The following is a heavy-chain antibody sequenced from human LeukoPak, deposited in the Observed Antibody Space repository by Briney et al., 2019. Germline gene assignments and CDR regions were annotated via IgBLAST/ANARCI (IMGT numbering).Heavy chain of an antibody. V-gene: IGHV3-30*18. CDR3: AKDRSTVGYTYGLDY. CDR1: GFNFNKYD. CDR2: ISRDGINK. Sequence: GMPLRLSCAASGFNFNKYDMHWVRQAPGKGLEWVAVISRDGINKYYEDSVKGRFTISRDNSKSTLFLQMNSLRAEDTAVYYCAKDRSTVGYTYGLDYWGQGTLVTVSS. J-gene: IGHJ4*02. D-gene: IGHD5-18*01.